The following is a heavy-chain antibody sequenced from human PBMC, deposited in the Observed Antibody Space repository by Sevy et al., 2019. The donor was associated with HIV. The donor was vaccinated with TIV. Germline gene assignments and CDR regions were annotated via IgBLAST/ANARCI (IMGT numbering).Heavy chain of an antibody. CDR1: GFTLSSFW. J-gene: IGHJ3*02. Sequence: GGSLRLSCAASGFTLSSFWMTWVRQAPGKGLEWVANIKEDGSDKNYLDSMKGRCTISSENAKNSLYLQMNSLKAEDTAVYYCARDKNHYDRSVYYDAFDIWGQGTMVTVSS. V-gene: IGHV3-7*03. D-gene: IGHD3-22*01. CDR2: IKEDGSDK. CDR3: ARDKNHYDRSVYYDAFDI.